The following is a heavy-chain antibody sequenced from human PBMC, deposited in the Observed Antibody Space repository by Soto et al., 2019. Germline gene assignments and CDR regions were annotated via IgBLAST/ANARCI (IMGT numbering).Heavy chain of an antibody. CDR2: INSDGSST. Sequence: GGSLRLSCAASGFTFSSYWMHWVRQAPGKGLVWVSRINSDGSSTSYADSVKGRFTISRDNAKNTLYLQMSSLRAEDTAVYYCASQQEYSSSSVSRWGQGTLVTVSS. D-gene: IGHD6-6*01. CDR3: ASQQEYSSSSVSR. CDR1: GFTFSSYW. J-gene: IGHJ4*02. V-gene: IGHV3-74*01.